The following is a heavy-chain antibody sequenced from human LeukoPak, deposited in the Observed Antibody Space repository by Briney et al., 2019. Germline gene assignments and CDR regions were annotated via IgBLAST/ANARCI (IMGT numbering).Heavy chain of an antibody. CDR2: INPNSGGT. CDR1: GYTFTGYY. CDR3: ARVRGSGSLPDDAFDI. V-gene: IGHV1-2*02. Sequence: GASVKVSCKASGYTFTGYYMHWVRQAPGQGLEWMGWINPNSGGTNYAQKFQGRVTMTRDTSISTAYMELSRLRSDDTAVYYCARVRGSGSLPDDAFDIWGQGTMVTVSS. D-gene: IGHD1-26*01. J-gene: IGHJ3*02.